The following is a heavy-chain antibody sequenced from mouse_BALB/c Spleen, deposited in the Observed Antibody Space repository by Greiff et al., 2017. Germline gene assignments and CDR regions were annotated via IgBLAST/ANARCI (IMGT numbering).Heavy chain of an antibody. D-gene: IGHD1-3*01. J-gene: IGHJ2*01. V-gene: IGHV3-2*02. CDR3: ARSRGLNYFDY. CDR1: GYSITSDYA. CDR2: ISYSGST. Sequence: EVQLQESGPGLVKPSQSLSLTCTVTGYSITSDYAWNWIRQFPGNKLEWMGYISYSGSTSYNPSLKSRISITRDTSKNQFFLQLNSVTTEDTATYYCARSRGLNYFDYWGQGTTLTVSS.